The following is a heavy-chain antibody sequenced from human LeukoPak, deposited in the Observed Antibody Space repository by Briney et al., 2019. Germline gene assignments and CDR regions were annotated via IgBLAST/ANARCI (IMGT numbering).Heavy chain of an antibody. V-gene: IGHV3-30-3*01. Sequence: PGGSLRLSCAASGVTFSSYAMHWVRQAPGKGLEWVAVISYDGSNKYYADSVKGRFTISRDNSKNTLYLQMNSLRAEDTAVYYCARDFGFGETINWFDPWGQGTLVTVSS. CDR3: ARDFGFGETINWFDP. D-gene: IGHD3-10*01. CDR1: GVTFSSYA. CDR2: ISYDGSNK. J-gene: IGHJ5*02.